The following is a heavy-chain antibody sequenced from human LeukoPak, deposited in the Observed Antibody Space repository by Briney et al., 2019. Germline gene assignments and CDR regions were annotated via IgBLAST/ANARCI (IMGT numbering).Heavy chain of an antibody. J-gene: IGHJ4*02. CDR3: ASALGYCSSTSCYPRY. V-gene: IGHV1-3*01. CDR2: INAGNGNT. CDR1: GYTFTSYA. D-gene: IGHD2-2*01. Sequence: GASVKVSCKASGYTFTSYAMHWVRQAPGQRLEWMGWINAGNGNTKYSQKFQGRVTITRDTSASTAYMELSSLRSEDTAVYYCASALGYCSSTSCYPRYWGQGTLVTVSS.